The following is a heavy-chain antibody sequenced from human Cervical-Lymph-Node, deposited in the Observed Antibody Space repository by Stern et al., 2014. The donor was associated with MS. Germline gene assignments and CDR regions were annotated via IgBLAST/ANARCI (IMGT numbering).Heavy chain of an antibody. CDR1: GYIYTSYN. J-gene: IGHJ4*02. D-gene: IGHD4-11*01. Sequence: VQLVQSGAEVKKPGASVKVSCKAFGYIYTSYNIHWGRQAPGQGLEWMGIINPGSGTTNYTHKFQGRITMTRDTSTGTVYMDLRSLRSTDTAVYYCAISNSDDYWGQGTLVTVSS. CDR2: INPGSGTT. V-gene: IGHV1-46*01. CDR3: AISNSDDY.